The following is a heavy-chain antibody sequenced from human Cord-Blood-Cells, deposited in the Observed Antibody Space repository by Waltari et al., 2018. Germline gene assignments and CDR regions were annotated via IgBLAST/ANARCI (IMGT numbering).Heavy chain of an antibody. D-gene: IGHD6-13*01. CDR3: TTDIIAAADAFDI. CDR1: GFTFSNAW. CDR2: IKSKTDGGTT. J-gene: IGHJ3*02. Sequence: EVQLVESGGGLVKPGGSLRLSCAASGFTFSNAWMSWVRQAPGKGLEWVGRIKSKTDGGTTDYAAPVKGRFTISRDDSKNTLYLQMNSLKTEDTAVYYCTTDIIAAADAFDIWGQGTMVTVSS. V-gene: IGHV3-15*01.